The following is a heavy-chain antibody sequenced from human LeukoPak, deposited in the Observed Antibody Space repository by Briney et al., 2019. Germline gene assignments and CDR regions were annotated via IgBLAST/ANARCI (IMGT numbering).Heavy chain of an antibody. D-gene: IGHD6-13*01. J-gene: IGHJ4*02. Sequence: GGSLRLSCAASGFFFSRYNMNWVRQAPGKGLEWVAYITGSSSSIYYADSVKGRFTISRDNAKNSLYLQMNSLRAEDTAVYYCATAGTPDYWGQGTLVTVSS. V-gene: IGHV3-48*01. CDR3: ATAGTPDY. CDR2: ITGSSSSI. CDR1: GFFFSRYN.